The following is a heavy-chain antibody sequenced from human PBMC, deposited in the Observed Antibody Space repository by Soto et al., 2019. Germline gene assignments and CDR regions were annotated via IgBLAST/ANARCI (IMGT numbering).Heavy chain of an antibody. CDR3: ARVYSSLSSYDY. J-gene: IGHJ4*02. D-gene: IGHD5-18*01. V-gene: IGHV3-74*01. CDR2: ISSDGSRT. CDR1: GFTFSTFW. Sequence: EVQLVESGGGLVQPGGSLRLSCAASGFTFSTFWMHWVRQAPGKGLVWVSRISSDGSRTSYADSVKGRFTISRDNAKNTLYLQMNSLRAGDTAIYYCARVYSSLSSYDYWGQGTLVTVSS.